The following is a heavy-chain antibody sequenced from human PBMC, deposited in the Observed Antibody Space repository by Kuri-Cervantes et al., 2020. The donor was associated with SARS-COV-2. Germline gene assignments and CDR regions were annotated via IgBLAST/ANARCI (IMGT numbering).Heavy chain of an antibody. D-gene: IGHD3-3*01. CDR2: IYSGGSA. CDR1: GFTFSSYS. J-gene: IGHJ4*02. Sequence: GESLKISCAASGFTFSSYSMNWVRQAPGKGLEWVAVIYSGGSAYYAESVKGRFTTSRDSSKNTLFLQMNSLRAEDTAVYYCVRESMTIFGRGYFDSWGQGTLVTVSS. CDR3: VRESMTIFGRGYFDS. V-gene: IGHV3-66*01.